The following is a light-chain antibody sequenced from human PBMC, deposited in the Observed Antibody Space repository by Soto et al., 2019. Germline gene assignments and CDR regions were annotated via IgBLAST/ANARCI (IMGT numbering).Light chain of an antibody. J-gene: IGKJ4*01. V-gene: IGKV3-11*01. CDR2: DAS. CDR1: QSVSSY. Sequence: EIVLTQSPAPLSLSPGERATLSCRASQSVSSYLAWYQQKPGQAPRLLIYDASTRATGIPARFSGSGSGTDFTLTISSLAPEDFAVYYCQQRSNWPPRFTFGGGTKVEIK. CDR3: QQRSNWPPRFT.